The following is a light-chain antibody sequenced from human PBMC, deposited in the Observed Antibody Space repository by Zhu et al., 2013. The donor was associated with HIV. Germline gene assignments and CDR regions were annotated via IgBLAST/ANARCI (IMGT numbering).Light chain of an antibody. CDR1: SSNVGNYDL. CDR3: CSYAVGGTLV. V-gene: IGLV2-23*02. CDR2: EVS. Sequence: QSALTQPASVSGSPGQSITISCTGTSSNVGNYDLVSWYQQHAGKAPKLMIYEVSKRPSGVSNRFSGSKSGNTASLTISGLQAEDEADYFCCSYAVGGTLVFGGGTKVTVL. J-gene: IGLJ3*02.